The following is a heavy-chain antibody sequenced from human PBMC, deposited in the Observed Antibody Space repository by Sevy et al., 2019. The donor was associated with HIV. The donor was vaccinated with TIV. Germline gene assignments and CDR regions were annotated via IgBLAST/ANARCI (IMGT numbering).Heavy chain of an antibody. CDR3: AKFCSGDNCYFPSDS. CDR2: LYYSGTT. CDR1: GDSIVMINYY. D-gene: IGHD2-15*01. Sequence: SETLSLTCSVSGDSIVMINYYWGWVRQPPGKGLEWIGNLYYSGTTYYNPSLQGRVTLSVDTAKNEFSLNLRSVAAADTAVYYCAKFCSGDNCYFPSDSWGHGTLVTVSS. J-gene: IGHJ5*01. V-gene: IGHV4-39*01.